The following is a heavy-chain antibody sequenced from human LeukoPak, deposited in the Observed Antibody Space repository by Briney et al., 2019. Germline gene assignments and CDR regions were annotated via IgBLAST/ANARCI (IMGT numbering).Heavy chain of an antibody. CDR1: GGTFSSYA. CDR3: ASNGDYVPTEYFQH. J-gene: IGHJ1*01. D-gene: IGHD4-17*01. V-gene: IGHV1-69*06. Sequence: ASVKVSCKASGGTFSSYAISWVRQAPGQGLEWMGGIIPIFGTANYAQKFQGRVTITADKSTSTAYVELSSLRSEDTAVYYCASNGDYVPTEYFQHWGQGTLVTVSS. CDR2: IIPIFGTA.